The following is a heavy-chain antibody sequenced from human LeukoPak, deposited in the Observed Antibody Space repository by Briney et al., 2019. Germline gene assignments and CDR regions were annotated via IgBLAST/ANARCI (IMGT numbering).Heavy chain of an antibody. J-gene: IGHJ4*02. Sequence: GASVKVSCKTSGYPFSDYYIHWIRQASGQGLESMGWINSKNGDTKYAQRSQGRLTITMDTSIDTVYMELRSLRYDDTAVYYCARLSALWGQGTLVTVSS. CDR2: INSKNGDT. CDR3: ARLSAL. CDR1: GYPFSDYY. V-gene: IGHV1-2*02.